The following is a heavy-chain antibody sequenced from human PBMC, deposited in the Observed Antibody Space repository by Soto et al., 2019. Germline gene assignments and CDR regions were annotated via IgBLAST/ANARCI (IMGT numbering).Heavy chain of an antibody. D-gene: IGHD6-13*01. CDR3: AKDGSWAAAGTGYFDY. CDR1: GFTFSSYA. J-gene: IGHJ4*02. Sequence: PGGSLRLSCAASGFTFSSYAMSWVRQAPGKGLEWVSAISGSGGSTYYADSVKGRFTISRDNSKNTLYLQMNSLRAEDTAVYYCAKDGSWAAAGTGYFDYWGQGTLVTVSS. V-gene: IGHV3-23*01. CDR2: ISGSGGST.